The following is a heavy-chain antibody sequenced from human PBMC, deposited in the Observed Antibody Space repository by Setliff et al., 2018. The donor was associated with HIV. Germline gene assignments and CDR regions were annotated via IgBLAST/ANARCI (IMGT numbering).Heavy chain of an antibody. CDR3: ARAWGIRGMTTYAFDI. Sequence: SETLSLTCAVYGGSFSGYYWSWIRQPPGKGLEWIGEINHSGSTNYNPSLKSRVTISVDTSKNQFSLKLSSVTAADTAVYYCARAWGIRGMTTYAFDIWGQGTMVTVSS. V-gene: IGHV4-34*01. J-gene: IGHJ3*02. CDR1: GGSFSGYY. D-gene: IGHD3-16*01. CDR2: INHSGST.